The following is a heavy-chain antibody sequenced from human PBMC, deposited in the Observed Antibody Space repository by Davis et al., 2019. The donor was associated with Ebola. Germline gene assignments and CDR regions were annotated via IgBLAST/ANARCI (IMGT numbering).Heavy chain of an antibody. Sequence: PGGSLRLSCAASGFTFSSYAMTWVRQAPGKGLEWVSAISRSGRTTYYADSVKGRFTISRDNAKNSLYLQMNSLRAEDTAVYYCARAEGYYDFWSGYYGAFADYWGQGTLVTVSS. V-gene: IGHV3-23*01. CDR1: GFTFSSYA. CDR2: ISRSGRTT. J-gene: IGHJ4*02. CDR3: ARAEGYYDFWSGYYGAFADY. D-gene: IGHD3-3*01.